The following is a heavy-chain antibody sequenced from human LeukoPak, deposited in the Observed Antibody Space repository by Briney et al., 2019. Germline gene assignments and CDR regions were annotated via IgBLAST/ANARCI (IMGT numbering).Heavy chain of an antibody. CDR1: GFTVSSSH. D-gene: IGHD5-18*01. CDR3: VRLQLWNLDY. Sequence: GGSLRLSCAASGFTVSSSHMSWVRQAPGKGLEWVSVIYGGGSTYCLDSVKGRFTISRHNSKNTLYLQMNSLRAEDAAVYYCVRLQLWNLDYWGQGTLVTVSS. V-gene: IGHV3-53*04. J-gene: IGHJ4*02. CDR2: IYGGGST.